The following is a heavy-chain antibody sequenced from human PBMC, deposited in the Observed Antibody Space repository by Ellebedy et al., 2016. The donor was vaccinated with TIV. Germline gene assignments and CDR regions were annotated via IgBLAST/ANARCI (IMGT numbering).Heavy chain of an antibody. CDR2: FDPEDGET. CDR1: GYTLTELS. Sequence: AASVKVSCKVSGYTLTELSMHWVRQAPGKGLEWMGGFDPEDGETIYAQTFQGRVTMTEDTSTDTAYMELSSLRSEDTAVYYCATGVYNYGSGSKNWFDPWGQGTLVTVSS. V-gene: IGHV1-24*01. J-gene: IGHJ5*02. CDR3: ATGVYNYGSGSKNWFDP. D-gene: IGHD3-10*01.